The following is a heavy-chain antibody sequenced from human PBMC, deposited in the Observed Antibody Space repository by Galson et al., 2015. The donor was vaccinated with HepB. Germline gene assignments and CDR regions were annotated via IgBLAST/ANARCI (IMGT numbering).Heavy chain of an antibody. CDR1: GYTFTSYG. CDR2: ISAYNGNT. D-gene: IGHD6-6*01. V-gene: IGHV1-18*04. Sequence: SVKVSCKASGYTFTSYGISWVRQAPGQGLEWMGWISAYNGNTNYAQKLQGRVTMTTDTSTSTACMELRSLRSDDTAVYYCARAGSGSSSFGIDYWGQGTLVTVSS. CDR3: ARAGSGSSSFGIDY. J-gene: IGHJ4*02.